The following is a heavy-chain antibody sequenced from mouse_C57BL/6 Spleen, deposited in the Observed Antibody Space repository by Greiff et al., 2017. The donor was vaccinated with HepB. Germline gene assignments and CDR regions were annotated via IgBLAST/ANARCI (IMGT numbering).Heavy chain of an antibody. CDR3: ARSGFLTPYFDY. J-gene: IGHJ2*01. CDR1: GYTFTDYN. CDR2: INPNNGGT. Sequence: VQLKESGPELVKPGASVKIPCKASGYTFTDYNMDWVKQSHGKSLEWIGDINPNNGGTIYNQKFKGKATLTVDKSSSTAYMELRSLTSEDTAVYYCARSGFLTPYFDYWGQGTTLTVSS. V-gene: IGHV1-18*01.